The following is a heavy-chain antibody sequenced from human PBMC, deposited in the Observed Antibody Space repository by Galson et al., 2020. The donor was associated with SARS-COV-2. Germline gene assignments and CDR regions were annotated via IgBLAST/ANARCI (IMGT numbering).Heavy chain of an antibody. CDR3: AIAAAGTNYYYGMDV. D-gene: IGHD6-13*01. CDR1: GGSFSGYY. CDR2: INHSGST. Sequence: ETSETLSLTCAVYGGSFSGYYWSWIRQPPGKGLEWIGKINHSGSTNYNPSLKSRVTISVDTSKNQFSLKLSSVTAADTAVYYCAIAAAGTNYYYGMDVWGQGTTVTVSS. J-gene: IGHJ6*02. V-gene: IGHV4-34*01.